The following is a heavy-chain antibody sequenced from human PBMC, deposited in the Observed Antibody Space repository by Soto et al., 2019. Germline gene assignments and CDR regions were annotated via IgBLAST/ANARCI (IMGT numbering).Heavy chain of an antibody. CDR1: GFTFSSYE. CDR3: ARKGDGSSGSYYNPAYYYYGMDV. D-gene: IGHD3-10*01. V-gene: IGHV3-48*03. J-gene: IGHJ6*02. Sequence: PGGSLRLSCAASGFTFSSYEMNWVRQAPGKGLEWVSYISSSGSTIYYADSVKGRFTISRDNAKNSLYLQMNSLRAEGTAVYYCARKGDGSSGSYYNPAYYYYGMDVWGQGTTVTVSS. CDR2: ISSSGSTI.